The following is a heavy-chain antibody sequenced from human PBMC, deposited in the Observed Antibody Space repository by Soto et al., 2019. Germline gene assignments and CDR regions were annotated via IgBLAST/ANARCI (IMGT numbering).Heavy chain of an antibody. D-gene: IGHD3-22*01. CDR1: GFTFSSSW. CDR3: AKHLIGGRLQSPFDL. Sequence: GGSLRLSCVVSGFTFSSSWMHWVRQGPGKGLVWVSRMNPDGSAINYADSVKGRFTTSRDNAKNILYLQMNSLRAEDTALYYCAKHLIGGRLQSPFDLWGQGTQVTVSS. V-gene: IGHV3-74*01. J-gene: IGHJ4*02. CDR2: MNPDGSAI.